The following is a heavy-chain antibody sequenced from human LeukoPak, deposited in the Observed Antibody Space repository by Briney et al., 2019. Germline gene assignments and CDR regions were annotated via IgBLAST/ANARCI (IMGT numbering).Heavy chain of an antibody. V-gene: IGHV3-7*05. CDR1: GFTFSNYW. CDR3: ARVNYDSSGVGWFDP. CDR2: IKPDGSEK. D-gene: IGHD3-22*01. Sequence: GGSLRLSCAASGFTFSNYWMNWVRQAPGKGLEWVAIIKPDGSEKYYVDSVKGRFTISRDNAKNSLDLQMNSLRAEDTAVYYCARVNYDSSGVGWFDPWGQGTLVTVSS. J-gene: IGHJ5*02.